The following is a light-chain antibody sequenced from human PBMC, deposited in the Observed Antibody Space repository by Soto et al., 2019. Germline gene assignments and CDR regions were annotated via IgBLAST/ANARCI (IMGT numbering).Light chain of an antibody. V-gene: IGLV2-11*01. J-gene: IGLJ1*01. CDR3: CSYAGGPEV. CDR1: SSDVGGHNY. Sequence: QSALTQPASVSGSPGQSITVSCTGTSSDVGGHNYVSWYQQKPGKAPKLIIYGVSRWPSGVPNRFSGSKSGNRASLTISGLQAEDEGDYYCCSYAGGPEVFGTGTKLTVL. CDR2: GVS.